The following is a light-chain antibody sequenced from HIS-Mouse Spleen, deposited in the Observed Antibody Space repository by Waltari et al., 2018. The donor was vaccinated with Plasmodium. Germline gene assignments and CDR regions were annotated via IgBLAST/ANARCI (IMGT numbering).Light chain of an antibody. V-gene: IGLV2-14*01. CDR3: SSYTSSSTLV. J-gene: IGLJ3*02. CDR1: SSDVGGYNY. Sequence: QSALTQPASVSGSPGQSVTLSCTGTSSDVGGYNYVSSYQQHPGKAPKLMIYEVSNRPSGVSNRFSGSKSGNTASLTISGLQAEDEADYYCSSYTSSSTLVFGGGTKLTVL. CDR2: EVS.